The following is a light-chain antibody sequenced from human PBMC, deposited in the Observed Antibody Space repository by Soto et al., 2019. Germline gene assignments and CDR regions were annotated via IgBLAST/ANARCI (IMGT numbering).Light chain of an antibody. Sequence: AIQMTQSPSSLSASIGDRVTITCRASQDIKNDLGWYQQKPGKAPKLLIYVASASHSGVPSRFSGSASGTDFTLTISSLQPEDFATYYCLQDYDYPRTCGQGTTVEVK. CDR2: VAS. CDR1: QDIKND. V-gene: IGKV1-6*01. CDR3: LQDYDYPRT. J-gene: IGKJ1*01.